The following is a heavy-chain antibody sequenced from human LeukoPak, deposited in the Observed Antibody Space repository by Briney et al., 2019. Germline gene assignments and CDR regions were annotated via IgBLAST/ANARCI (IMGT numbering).Heavy chain of an antibody. CDR3: AREFGLSSGWFDY. CDR1: GDSINSRYY. Sequence: SETLSLTCTVSGDSINSRYYWGWIRQPPGKGLEWIGSIYHSGTTSYKSSLKSRVTMSVDTSKNQFSLKVNSVTAADTAVYYCAREFGLSSGWFDYWGQGTLVTVSS. J-gene: IGHJ5*01. V-gene: IGHV4-38-2*02. D-gene: IGHD6-25*01. CDR2: IYHSGTT.